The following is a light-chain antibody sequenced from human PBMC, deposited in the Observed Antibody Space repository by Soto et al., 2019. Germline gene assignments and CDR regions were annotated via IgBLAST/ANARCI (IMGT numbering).Light chain of an antibody. V-gene: IGKV1-5*01. CDR1: QSINHW. CDR2: DAS. Sequence: DIQMTQSPSSLSASVGDRVTITCRASQSINHWLAWYQQKPGKAPKFLIYDASTLRNGVPSRFSGRGSGTEFTLNISSLQPDDFATYYCQQYDSHPYTFGQGTKVEI. J-gene: IGKJ2*01. CDR3: QQYDSHPYT.